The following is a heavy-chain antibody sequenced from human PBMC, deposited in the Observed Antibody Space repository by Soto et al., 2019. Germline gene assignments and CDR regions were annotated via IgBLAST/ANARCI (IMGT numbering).Heavy chain of an antibody. D-gene: IGHD3-9*01. CDR3: AKDGSPDILTGYYKPYCCMDV. Sequence: EVQLVESGGGLVQPGRSLRLSCAASGFTFDDYAMHWVRQAPGKGLEWVSGISWNSGSIGYADSVKGRFTISRDNAKNSLYLQMNSLRAEDTALYYCAKDGSPDILTGYYKPYCCMDVWGKGTTVTVSS. CDR2: ISWNSGSI. J-gene: IGHJ6*03. V-gene: IGHV3-9*01. CDR1: GFTFDDYA.